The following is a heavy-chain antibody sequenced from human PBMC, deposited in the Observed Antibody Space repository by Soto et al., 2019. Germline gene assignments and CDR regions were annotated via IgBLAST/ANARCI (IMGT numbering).Heavy chain of an antibody. D-gene: IGHD3-3*01. CDR1: GYPVTAYY. CDR3: ARGGGVGVAGSAAFDM. Sequence: QLHLVQSGAVVKKPGASVTVSCSASGYPVTAYYMHWVRQAPGRGLEWMGGINPATGAAKYTQTFQCRVTTTRDASTGTVVMELSGLTAEDTAVFYFARGGGVGVAGSAAFDMWGQGTLVTVSS. J-gene: IGHJ3*02. V-gene: IGHV1-2*02. CDR2: INPATGAA.